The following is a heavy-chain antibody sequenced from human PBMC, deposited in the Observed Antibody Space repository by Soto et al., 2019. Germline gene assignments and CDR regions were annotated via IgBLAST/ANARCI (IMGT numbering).Heavy chain of an antibody. CDR2: IDYSGST. CDR1: GGSITNTDYY. J-gene: IGHJ6*02. CDR3: VRDGTYYNGMDV. Sequence: SETLSLTCSVSGGSITNTDYYWNWIRQSPGKGLEWIGSIDYSGSTYYNPSLKSRVIIXAXXSXNXFXLXXXSVTXADTALYFCVRDGTYYNGMDVWGQGTTVTVSS. V-gene: IGHV4-30-4*01.